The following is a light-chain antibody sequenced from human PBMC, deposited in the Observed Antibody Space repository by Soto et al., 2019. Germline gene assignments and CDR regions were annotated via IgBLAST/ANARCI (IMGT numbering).Light chain of an antibody. CDR1: SSDVGTYNL. CDR2: EVS. V-gene: IGLV2-23*02. Sequence: QSVLTQPASVSGSPGQSIIISCTGSSSDVGTYNLVSWYQQHPGKAPKLMISEVSKRPSGVSDRFSGSKSGNTASLTISGLQAEDEADYYCSTYAGTNTPFVFGTGTKVTVL. J-gene: IGLJ1*01. CDR3: STYAGTNTPFV.